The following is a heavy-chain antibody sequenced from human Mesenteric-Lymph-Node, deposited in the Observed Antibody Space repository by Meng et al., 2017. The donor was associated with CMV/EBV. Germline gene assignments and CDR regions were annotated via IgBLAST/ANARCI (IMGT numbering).Heavy chain of an antibody. CDR3: AREVSALIYRNANSGLYYLDY. CDR1: GDSISNGAYN. V-gene: IGHV4-31*03. CDR2: IYHLGTT. J-gene: IGHJ4*02. Sequence: SETLSLTCTVSGDSISNGAYNWNWIRQHPGKGLEWIGYIYHLGTTYYNPSLESRVIISIDKSKNQFSLNLSSVTAADTAVYYCAREVSALIYRNANSGLYYLDYWGQGTPVTVSS. D-gene: IGHD4/OR15-4a*01.